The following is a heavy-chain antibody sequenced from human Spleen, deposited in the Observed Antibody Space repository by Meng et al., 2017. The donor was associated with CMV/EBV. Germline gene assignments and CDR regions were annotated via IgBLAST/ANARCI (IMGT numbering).Heavy chain of an antibody. CDR2: INCNTGDT. Sequence: CKASGYTFTGYKIHWVRQAPGQGPEWLGGINCNTGDTNYAQKFQGRVTMTRDTSTNTAYMELSSLTSDDTAVYYCARPSGSAPNWFDPWGQGTLVTVSS. V-gene: IGHV1-2*02. J-gene: IGHJ5*02. CDR1: GYTFTGYK. D-gene: IGHD1-26*01. CDR3: ARPSGSAPNWFDP.